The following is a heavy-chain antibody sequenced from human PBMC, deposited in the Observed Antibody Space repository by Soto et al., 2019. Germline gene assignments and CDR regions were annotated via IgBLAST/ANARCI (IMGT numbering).Heavy chain of an antibody. CDR1: GFTFSSYA. Sequence: QVQLVESGGGVVQPGRSLRLSCAASGFTFSSYAMHWVRQAPGKGLEWVAVISYDGSKTYYADSVKGRFTISRDNSKNTLYLQMNSLRAEDTAVYYCASSHYYYYGMDVWCQGTTVTVSS. J-gene: IGHJ6*02. CDR2: ISYDGSKT. V-gene: IGHV3-30-3*01. CDR3: ASSHYYYYGMDV.